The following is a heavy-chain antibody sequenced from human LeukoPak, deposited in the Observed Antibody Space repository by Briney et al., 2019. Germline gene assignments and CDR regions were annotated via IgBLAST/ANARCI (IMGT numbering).Heavy chain of an antibody. CDR2: IYYSGST. Sequence: PSETLSLTCAVYGGSFSGYYWSWIRQPPGKGLEWIGSIYYSGSTYYNPSLKSRVTISVDTSKNQFSLKLSSVTAADTAVYYCARHGTSSGYDIGYWGQGTLVTVSS. J-gene: IGHJ4*02. D-gene: IGHD3-22*01. CDR1: GGSFSGYY. V-gene: IGHV4-34*01. CDR3: ARHGTSSGYDIGY.